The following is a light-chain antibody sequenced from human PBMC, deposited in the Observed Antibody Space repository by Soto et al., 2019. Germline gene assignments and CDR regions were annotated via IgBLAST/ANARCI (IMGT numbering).Light chain of an antibody. V-gene: IGKV2-28*01. Sequence: DIVMTQSPLSLPVTPGEPASISCRSSQTLLHSNGYNYLDWYLQKPGQSPQLLISLGSNRASGGPDKFRGSGSGTVFTLKISRMEAENVGVYYCMQSLQTPWTFGQGTSVGIK. CDR1: QTLLHSNGYNY. J-gene: IGKJ1*01. CDR3: MQSLQTPWT. CDR2: LGS.